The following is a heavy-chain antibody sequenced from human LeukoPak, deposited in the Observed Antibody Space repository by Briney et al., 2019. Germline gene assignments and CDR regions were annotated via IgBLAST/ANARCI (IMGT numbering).Heavy chain of an antibody. V-gene: IGHV3-11*01. Sequence: GGSLRLSCAASGFTFNDYYMSWIRQAPGKGLEWLSYINIGGTNTQYADSVKGRFTISRDNAKKSLYLEMNNLRAEDTAVYYCATDGAGFDTWGQGVLVTVSS. J-gene: IGHJ5*02. CDR3: ATDGAGFDT. CDR1: GFTFNDYY. CDR2: INIGGTNT.